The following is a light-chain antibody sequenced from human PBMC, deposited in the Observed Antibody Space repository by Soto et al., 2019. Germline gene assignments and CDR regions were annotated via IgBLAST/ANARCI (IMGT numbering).Light chain of an antibody. J-gene: IGLJ2*01. V-gene: IGLV1-44*01. Sequence: QSVLPQPPSASGTPGQGVTISCSGSTSNIGSNTVNWYQQLPGTAPKLLIYSNNQRPSGVPDRFSGSKSGTSASLAISGLQSEDEADYYCAAWEDSLNGVVFGGGTKLTVL. CDR2: SNN. CDR1: TSNIGSNT. CDR3: AAWEDSLNGVV.